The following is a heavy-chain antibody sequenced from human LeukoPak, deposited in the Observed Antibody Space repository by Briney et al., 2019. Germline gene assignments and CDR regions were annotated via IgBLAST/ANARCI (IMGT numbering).Heavy chain of an antibody. CDR1: GFTFEDYA. D-gene: IGHD6-13*01. J-gene: IGHJ3*02. CDR2: ISWNSGSI. Sequence: PGRSLRLSCAVSGFTFEDYAMHWVRQAPGKGLDWVAAISWNSGSINYADSVKGRFTISRDNSKNTLYLQMNSLRAEDTAVYYCARESAAAGIRNAFDIWGQGTMVTVSS. V-gene: IGHV3-9*01. CDR3: ARESAAAGIRNAFDI.